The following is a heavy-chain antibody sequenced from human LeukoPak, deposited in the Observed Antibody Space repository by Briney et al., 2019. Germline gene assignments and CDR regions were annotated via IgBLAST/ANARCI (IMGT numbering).Heavy chain of an antibody. Sequence: GGSLRLSCAASGLSFSTYDMTWVRQAPGKGLEWVSYIGSSTRTMYYAESLKGRFIISRDNAKNSLYLQMNSLRAEDTAVYYCAKSGLWFGEFDYWGQGTLVTVSS. CDR2: IGSSTRTM. J-gene: IGHJ4*02. V-gene: IGHV3-48*03. CDR3: AKSGLWFGEFDY. D-gene: IGHD3-10*01. CDR1: GLSFSTYD.